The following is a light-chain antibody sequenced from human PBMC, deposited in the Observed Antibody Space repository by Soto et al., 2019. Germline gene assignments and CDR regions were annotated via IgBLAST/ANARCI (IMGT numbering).Light chain of an antibody. CDR2: VAS. Sequence: VLTQSPATLSLSPGERATLSCRASQSVSSYLAWYQQKPGQAPRLLIYVASHRATGIPARFSGSGSGTDFTLTISSLEPEDFAVYYCQQRSNWRDTFGGGTKVEIK. CDR3: QQRSNWRDT. J-gene: IGKJ4*01. CDR1: QSVSSY. V-gene: IGKV3-11*01.